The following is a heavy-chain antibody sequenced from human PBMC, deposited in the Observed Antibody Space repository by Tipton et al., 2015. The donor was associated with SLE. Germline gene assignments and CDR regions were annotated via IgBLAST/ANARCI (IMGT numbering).Heavy chain of an antibody. D-gene: IGHD3-10*01. Sequence: TLSLTCTVSGGSINSGNWWSWVRQPPGKGLEWIGKIYDSGSTYYNPSLKSRVTISIDKSKNRFSLKLNSVTAADTAVYYCARVSGDAFDIWGQGTMVTVSS. V-gene: IGHV4-4*02. CDR3: ARVSGDAFDI. CDR2: IYDSGST. CDR1: GGSINSGNW. J-gene: IGHJ3*02.